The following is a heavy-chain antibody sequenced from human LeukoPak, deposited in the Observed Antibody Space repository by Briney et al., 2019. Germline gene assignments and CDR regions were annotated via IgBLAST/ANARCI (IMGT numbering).Heavy chain of an antibody. CDR2: IYYSGST. J-gene: IGHJ4*02. V-gene: IGHV4-59*01. CDR3: ARAEYSGSYSD. Sequence: SQTLSLTCTVSGGSISSYYWSWIRQPPGKGLEWIGYIYYSGSTNYNPSLKSRVTISVDTSKNQFSLKLSSVTAADTAVYYCARAEYSGSYSDWGQGTLVTVSS. D-gene: IGHD1-26*01. CDR1: GGSISSYY.